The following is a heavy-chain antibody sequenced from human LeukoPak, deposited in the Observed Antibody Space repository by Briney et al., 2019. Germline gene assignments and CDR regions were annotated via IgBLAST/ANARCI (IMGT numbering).Heavy chain of an antibody. J-gene: IGHJ4*02. CDR2: MSSSSTYI. CDR3: ASGSADY. V-gene: IGHV3-21*01. CDR1: GFTFSRYT. D-gene: IGHD1-26*01. Sequence: GGSLRLSCAASGFTFSRYTMNWVRQAPGKGLEWVSSMSSSSTYIYYADSVKGRFTISRDNAKNSLYLQMNSLRAEDTAVYYCASGSADYWGQGTLVTVSS.